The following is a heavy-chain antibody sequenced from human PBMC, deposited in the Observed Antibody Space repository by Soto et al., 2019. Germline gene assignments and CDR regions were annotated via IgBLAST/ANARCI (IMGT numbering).Heavy chain of an antibody. V-gene: IGHV1-18*01. CDR3: VRDASSGYRGWWDP. D-gene: IGHD6-25*01. CDR2: ISPYNGDT. Sequence: ASVKVSCKTSVYTFTRYGISWVRQAPGQGPEWMGLISPYNGDTIYARKFQGRVIVTADTATRTVYLELRSLRSDDTAVYYCVRDASSGYRGWWDPWGQGTLVTVSS. J-gene: IGHJ5*02. CDR1: VYTFTRYG.